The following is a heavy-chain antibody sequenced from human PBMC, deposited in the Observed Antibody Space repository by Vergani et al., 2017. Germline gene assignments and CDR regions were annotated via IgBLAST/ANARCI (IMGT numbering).Heavy chain of an antibody. CDR3: ARSSPPYYFDY. Sequence: QVQLQESGPGLVKPSETLSLTCPVSGGSISSYYWSWIRQPPGKGLEWIGYIYYSGSTNYNPSLKSRVTISVDTSKNQFSLKLNSVTPEDTAVYYCARSSPPYYFDYWGQGTLVTVSS. J-gene: IGHJ4*02. V-gene: IGHV4-59*12. CDR2: IYYSGST. CDR1: GGSISSYY. D-gene: IGHD6-6*01.